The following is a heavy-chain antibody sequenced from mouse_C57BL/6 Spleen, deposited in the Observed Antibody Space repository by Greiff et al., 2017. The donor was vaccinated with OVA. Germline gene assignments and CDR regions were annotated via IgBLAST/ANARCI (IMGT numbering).Heavy chain of an antibody. CDR1: GFTFPDYY. CDR2: IDPGDGET. CDR3: AREGYGNYDY. Sequence: VQLQQSGAELVKPGASVKLSCTASGFTFPDYYMHWVKQRTEQGLEWIGRIDPGDGETTYAAKFPGKATITADTSSNTAYLQLSSLTSEDTAVYYCAREGYGNYDYWGQGTTLTVSS. V-gene: IGHV14-2*01. J-gene: IGHJ2*01. D-gene: IGHD2-1*01.